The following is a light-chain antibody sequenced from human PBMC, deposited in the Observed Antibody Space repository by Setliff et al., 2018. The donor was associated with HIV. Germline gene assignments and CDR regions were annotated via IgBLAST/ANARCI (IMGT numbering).Light chain of an antibody. CDR1: SSDVGGSNY. CDR2: DVS. CDR3: SSYTSSNSGV. J-gene: IGLJ1*01. V-gene: IGLV2-14*03. Sequence: QSALTQPASVSGSPGQSITISCTGTSSDVGGSNYVSWYQQHPGKAPKLMIYDVSNRPSGVSNRFSGSKYGNPASLTISGLQAEDEADYYGSSYTSSNSGVFGTGTKVTVL.